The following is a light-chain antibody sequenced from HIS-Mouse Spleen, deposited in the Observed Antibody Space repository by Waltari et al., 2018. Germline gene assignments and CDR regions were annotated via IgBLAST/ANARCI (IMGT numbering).Light chain of an antibody. CDR3: MQALQTPFT. V-gene: IGKV2-28*01. CDR1: HSLLHSNGYNY. Sequence: IAMTQSPLSLPVPPGEPASIPRMPSHSLLHSNGYNYLVWYLRKPGQSPQLLIYLGSNRASGVPDRFSGSGSGTDFTLKISRVEAEDVGVYYCMQALQTPFTFGPGTKVDIK. CDR2: LGS. J-gene: IGKJ3*01.